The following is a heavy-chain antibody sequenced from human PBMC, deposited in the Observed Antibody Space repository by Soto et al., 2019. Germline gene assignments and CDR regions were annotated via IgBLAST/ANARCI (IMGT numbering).Heavy chain of an antibody. CDR1: GFTFSSYA. V-gene: IGHV3-30-3*01. CDR3: ASSAGWFGDY. Sequence: QVQLVESGGGVVQPGRSLRLSCAASGFTFSSYAMHWVRQAPGKGLEWVAVISYDGSNKYYADSVKGRFTISRDNSKNTLYLQMNSLRAEDTAGYYCASSAGWFGDYWGQGTLVTVSS. J-gene: IGHJ4*02. D-gene: IGHD3-10*01. CDR2: ISYDGSNK.